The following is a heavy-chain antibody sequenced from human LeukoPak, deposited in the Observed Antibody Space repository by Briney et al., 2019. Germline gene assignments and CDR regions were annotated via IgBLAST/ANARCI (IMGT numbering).Heavy chain of an antibody. D-gene: IGHD5-18*01. CDR2: ISYDGSNK. V-gene: IGHV3-30-3*01. CDR3: AREAYSYGPVIDY. Sequence: PGGSLRLSCAASGFTFSSYAMHWVRQAPGKGLEWVAVISYDGSNKYYADSVKGRFTISRDNSKNTLYLQMNSLRAEDTAVYYCAREAYSYGPVIDYWGQGTPVTVSS. CDR1: GFTFSSYA. J-gene: IGHJ4*02.